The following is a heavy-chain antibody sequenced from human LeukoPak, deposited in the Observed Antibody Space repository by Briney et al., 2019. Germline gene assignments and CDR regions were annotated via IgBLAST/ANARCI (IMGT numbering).Heavy chain of an antibody. CDR1: GYSIRNGYN. J-gene: IGHJ4*02. V-gene: IGHV4-38-2*02. CDR3: ARGRVEMATIDFDY. CDR2: IYQSGST. D-gene: IGHD5-24*01. Sequence: SETLSLTCTVSGYSIRNGYNWGWIRLSPGKGLEWLGSIYQSGSTYDNPSLKSRVTISVDTSKNQFSLKLSSVTAADTAMYYCARGRVEMATIDFDYWGQGTLVTVSS.